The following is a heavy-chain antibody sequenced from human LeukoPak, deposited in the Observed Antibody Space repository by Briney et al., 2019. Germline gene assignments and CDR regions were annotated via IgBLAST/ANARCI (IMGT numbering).Heavy chain of an antibody. J-gene: IGHJ4*02. Sequence: SETLSLTCTVSGGSISSSSYYWGWIRQPPGKGLEWIGSIYYSGSTYYNPSLKSRVTISVDTSKNQFSLKLSSVTAADTAVYYCARGSFGDSIRLDYWGQGTLVTVSS. CDR3: ARGSFGDSIRLDY. V-gene: IGHV4-39*07. CDR2: IYYSGST. CDR1: GGSISSSSYY. D-gene: IGHD3-10*01.